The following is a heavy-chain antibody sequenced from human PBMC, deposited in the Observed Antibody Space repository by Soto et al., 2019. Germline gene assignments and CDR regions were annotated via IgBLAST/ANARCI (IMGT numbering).Heavy chain of an antibody. CDR2: IMPIFRTA. D-gene: IGHD3-3*02. J-gene: IGHJ6*02. CDR3: AGDKDRQQLGGNYYYIMDV. V-gene: IGHV1-69*12. Sequence: QVQLVQSGAEVKKPGSSVKVSCKASGGTFSSSAFSWVRQAPGQGLEWMGGIMPIFRTADYAQKFPGRVTITADESTSTAYMELSSLRSEDTGVYYCAGDKDRQQLGGNYYYIMDVWGQGTTVTVSS. CDR1: GGTFSSSA.